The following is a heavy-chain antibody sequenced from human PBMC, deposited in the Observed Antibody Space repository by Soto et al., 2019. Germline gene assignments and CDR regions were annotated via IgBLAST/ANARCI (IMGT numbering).Heavy chain of an antibody. D-gene: IGHD5-18*01. J-gene: IGHJ4*02. CDR2: ISGSCGST. Sequence: GGSLRLSCAASGFTFSSYAMSWVRQAPGKGLEWVSAISGSCGSTFYADSVKGRFTISRDNSKNTLYLQMNSLRAEDTAVYYCAKANIQLWLLGCYFDYWGQGTLVTVSS. V-gene: IGHV3-23*01. CDR3: AKANIQLWLLGCYFDY. CDR1: GFTFSSYA.